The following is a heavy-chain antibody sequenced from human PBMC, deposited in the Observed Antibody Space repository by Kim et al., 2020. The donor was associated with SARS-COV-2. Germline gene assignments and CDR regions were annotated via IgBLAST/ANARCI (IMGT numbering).Heavy chain of an antibody. CDR3: VIEPAS. CDR1: GFSFSDYY. Sequence: GGSLRLSCAASGFSFSDYYMNWIRQAPGKGLEWLAYINSDGSSTKYADSVNGRFTISRDNDRKSLSLQMNSLTPEDTAMYYCVIEPASWCPGTQVTVAS. CDR2: INSDGSST. V-gene: IGHV3-11*01. J-gene: IGHJ5*02.